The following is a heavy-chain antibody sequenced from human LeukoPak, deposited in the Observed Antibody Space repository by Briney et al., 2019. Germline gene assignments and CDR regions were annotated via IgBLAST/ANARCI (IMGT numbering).Heavy chain of an antibody. CDR2: ISYDGSNK. J-gene: IGHJ4*02. CDR3: ARDLWGVGATGVLDY. CDR1: GFTFSSYA. D-gene: IGHD1-26*01. V-gene: IGHV3-30-3*01. Sequence: GGSLRLSCAASGFTFSSYAMHWVRQAPGKGLEWVAVISYDGSNKYYADSVKGRFTISRDNSKNTLYLQMNSLRAEDTAVYYCARDLWGVGATGVLDYWGQGTLVTVSS.